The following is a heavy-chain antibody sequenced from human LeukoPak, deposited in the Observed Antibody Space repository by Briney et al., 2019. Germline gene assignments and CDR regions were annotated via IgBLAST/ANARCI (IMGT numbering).Heavy chain of an antibody. V-gene: IGHV3-30*18. CDR1: GFTFSSYG. CDR3: AKSFCIAAAVAQH. D-gene: IGHD6-13*01. CDR2: LSYDGSNN. Sequence: GGSLRLSCAASGFTFSSYGMHWVRQAPGKGLEWVAVLSYDGSNNYYADSVKGRVTISRDNYKNTLYLQMNSLRAEDTAVYYCAKSFCIAAAVAQHWGQGTLVTVSS. J-gene: IGHJ1*01.